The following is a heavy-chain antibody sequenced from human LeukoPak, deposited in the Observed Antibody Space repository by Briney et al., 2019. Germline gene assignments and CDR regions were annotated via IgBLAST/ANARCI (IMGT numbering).Heavy chain of an antibody. J-gene: IGHJ4*02. Sequence: PGGSLRLSCAASGFTFSSYSMNWVRQAPGKGLEWVSYISSSSSTIYYADSVKGRFTISRDNAKNSLYLQMNSLRAEDTAVYYCAREIRGAAAGAFDYWGQGTLVTVSS. CDR2: ISSSSSTI. D-gene: IGHD6-13*01. V-gene: IGHV3-48*04. CDR1: GFTFSSYS. CDR3: AREIRGAAAGAFDY.